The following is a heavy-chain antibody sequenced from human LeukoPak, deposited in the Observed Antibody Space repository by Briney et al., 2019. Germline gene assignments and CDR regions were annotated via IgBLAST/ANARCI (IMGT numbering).Heavy chain of an antibody. CDR3: ARQTTVTTIDY. CDR2: ISSSSSYI. CDR1: GFTFSDCS. J-gene: IGHJ4*02. D-gene: IGHD4-11*01. Sequence: PGESLRLSCAAPGFTFSDCSMNWVRQAPGKGLEWVSSISSSSSYIYYADSVKGRFTISRDNAKNSLYLQVNSLRAEDTAVYYCARQTTVTTIDYWGQGTLVTVSS. V-gene: IGHV3-21*01.